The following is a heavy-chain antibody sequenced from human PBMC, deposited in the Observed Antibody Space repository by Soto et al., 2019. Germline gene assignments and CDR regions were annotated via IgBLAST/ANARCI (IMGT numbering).Heavy chain of an antibody. CDR1: GLTFSSYG. CDR2: ISYDGSNK. J-gene: IGHJ6*02. CDR3: QKGPFTVNSRTYYYYVMDF. V-gene: IGHV3-30*18. Sequence: VGYLRLSYAASGLTFSSYGMHWVRQAPGKGLEWVAVISYDGSNKYYADSVKGRFTISRDNSKNTLYLQMNSLRAEDTAVYYCQKGPFTVNSRTYYYYVMDFWGQGTTATVSS. D-gene: IGHD4-4*01.